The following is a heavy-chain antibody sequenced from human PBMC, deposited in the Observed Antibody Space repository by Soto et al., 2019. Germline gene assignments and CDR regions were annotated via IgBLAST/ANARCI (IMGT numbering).Heavy chain of an antibody. CDR2: IIPIFGTA. CDR1: GGTFSSYA. V-gene: IGHV1-69*01. J-gene: IGHJ3*02. Sequence: QVQLVQSGAELKKPGSSVKVSCKASGGTFSSYAISWVRQAPGQGLEWMGGIIPIFGTANYAQKFQGRVTITADESTSTAYMELSSLRSEDTAVYYCARTTDYYDSSGYCGAFDIWGQGTMVTVSS. D-gene: IGHD3-22*01. CDR3: ARTTDYYDSSGYCGAFDI.